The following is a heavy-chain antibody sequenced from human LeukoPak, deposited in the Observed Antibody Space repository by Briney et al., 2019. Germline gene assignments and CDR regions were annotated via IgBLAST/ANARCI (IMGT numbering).Heavy chain of an antibody. CDR1: GFTFTGYY. Sequence: ASVKVSCKASGFTFTGYYMHWVRQAPGQGLEWMGWINPNSGGTNYQGRVTMTRDTSITTAYMELTSLRSDDTAVYYCASDPRYGGFDYWGQGTLVTVSS. D-gene: IGHD3-10*01. CDR2: INPNSGGT. CDR3: ASDPRYGGFDY. J-gene: IGHJ4*02. V-gene: IGHV1-2*02.